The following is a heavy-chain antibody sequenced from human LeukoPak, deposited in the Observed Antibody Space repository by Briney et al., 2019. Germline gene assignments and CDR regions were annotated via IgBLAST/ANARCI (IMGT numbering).Heavy chain of an antibody. CDR2: INPNSGGT. V-gene: IGHV1-2*02. CDR3: ASVGAVVRSAYNWFDP. Sequence: ASVKVSCKASGYTSTGYYMHWVRQAPGQGLEWMGWINPNSGGTNYAQKFQGRVTMTRDTSISTAYMELSRLRSDDTAVYYCASVGAVVRSAYNWFDPWGQGTLVTVSS. D-gene: IGHD3-3*01. J-gene: IGHJ5*02. CDR1: GYTSTGYY.